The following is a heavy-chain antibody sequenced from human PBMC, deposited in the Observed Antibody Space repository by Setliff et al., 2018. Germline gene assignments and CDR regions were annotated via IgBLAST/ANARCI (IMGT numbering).Heavy chain of an antibody. CDR3: ARERYFDWFFED. CDR2: INPNSGGA. Sequence: ASVKVSCKASGYTFAGYYMHWVRQAPGQGLEWMGWINPNSGGANYAQKFQGRVTMTRDTSISTGYMELSRLRSDDTAVYYCARERYFDWFFEDWGHGTLVTVSS. V-gene: IGHV1-2*02. J-gene: IGHJ4*01. CDR1: GYTFAGYY. D-gene: IGHD3-9*01.